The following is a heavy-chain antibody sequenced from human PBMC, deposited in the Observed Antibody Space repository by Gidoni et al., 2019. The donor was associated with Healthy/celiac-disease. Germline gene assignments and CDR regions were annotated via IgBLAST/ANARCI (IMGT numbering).Heavy chain of an antibody. CDR3: ARVQDYGSGSRYFDY. Sequence: VQLVQSGAEVKKPGASVKVSCKASGYTFTGYYMHWVRQAPGQGLEWMGWINPNSGGTNYAQKFQGWVTMTRDTSISTAYIELSRLRSDDTAVYYCARVQDYGSGSRYFDYWGQGTLVTVSS. CDR1: GYTFTGYY. CDR2: INPNSGGT. V-gene: IGHV1-2*04. D-gene: IGHD3-10*01. J-gene: IGHJ4*02.